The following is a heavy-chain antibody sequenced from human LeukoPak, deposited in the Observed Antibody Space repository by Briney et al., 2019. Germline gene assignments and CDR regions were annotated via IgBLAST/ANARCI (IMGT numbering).Heavy chain of an antibody. CDR3: TTDRQLWLLFDY. CDR1: GFTFSNAW. V-gene: IGHV3-15*01. Sequence: GGSLRLSCAASGFTFSNAWMSWVRQAPGKGLEWVGRIKSKTDGGTTDYAAPVKGRFTISRDDSKNTLYLQMNSLKTGDTAVYYCTTDRQLWLLFDYWGQGTLVTVSS. D-gene: IGHD5-18*01. J-gene: IGHJ4*02. CDR2: IKSKTDGGTT.